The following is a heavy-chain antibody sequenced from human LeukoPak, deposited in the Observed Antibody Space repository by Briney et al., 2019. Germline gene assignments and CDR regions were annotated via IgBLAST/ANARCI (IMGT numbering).Heavy chain of an antibody. CDR2: IISSGSTI. D-gene: IGHD6-13*01. J-gene: IGHJ4*02. Sequence: GGSLRLSCAASGFTFSDYSMSWIRQAPGKGLEWVSYIISSGSTIYYADSVKGRFTISRDNAKNSLYLKMNSLRAEETAVYYCARREYSSSWYYFDYWGQGTLVTVSS. V-gene: IGHV3-11*01. CDR1: GFTFSDYS. CDR3: ARREYSSSWYYFDY.